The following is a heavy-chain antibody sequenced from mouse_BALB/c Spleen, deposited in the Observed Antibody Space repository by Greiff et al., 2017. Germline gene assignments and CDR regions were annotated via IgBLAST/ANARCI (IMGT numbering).Heavy chain of an antibody. D-gene: IGHD2-3*01. J-gene: IGHJ4*01. V-gene: IGHV5-4*02. CDR3: ARDKDGYGAMDY. CDR2: ISDGGSYT. Sequence: EVNVVESGGGLVKPGGSLKLSCAASGFTFSDYYMYWVRQTPEKRLEWVATISDGGSYTYYPDSVKGRFTISRDNAKNNLYLQMSSLKSEDTAMYYCARDKDGYGAMDYWGQGTSVTVSS. CDR1: GFTFSDYY.